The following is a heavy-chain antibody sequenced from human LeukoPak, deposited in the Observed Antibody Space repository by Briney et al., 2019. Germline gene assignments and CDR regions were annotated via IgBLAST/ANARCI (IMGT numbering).Heavy chain of an antibody. D-gene: IGHD3-22*01. CDR1: GGSFSNFG. CDR2: ILPVSNTA. V-gene: IGHV1-69*06. J-gene: IGHJ4*02. CDR3: ARADRYYYDSSGPLGL. Sequence: ASVKVSCKASGGSFSNFGISWVRQAPGQGLEWMGGILPVSNTANNAQNFQGRVTFTADTSTGTAYMELSSLRSEDTAVYCARADRYYYDSSGPLGLWGQGTLVTVSS.